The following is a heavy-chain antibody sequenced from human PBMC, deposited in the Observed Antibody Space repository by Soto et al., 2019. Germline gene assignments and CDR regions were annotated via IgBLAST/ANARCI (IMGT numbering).Heavy chain of an antibody. CDR2: INYSGST. D-gene: IGHD1-1*01. CDR3: ARLQRSPYYYYMDV. V-gene: IGHV4-34*01. CDR1: GGSFSGYY. J-gene: IGHJ6*03. Sequence: SETLSLTCAVYGGSFSGYYWSWIRQPPGKGLEWIGEINYSGSTYYNPSLKSRVTITVDTSKNQFSLKLSSVTAADTAVYYCARLQRSPYYYYMDVWGKGTTVTVSS.